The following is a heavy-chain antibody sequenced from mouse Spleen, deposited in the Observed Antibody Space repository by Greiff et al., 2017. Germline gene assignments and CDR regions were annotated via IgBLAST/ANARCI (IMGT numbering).Heavy chain of an antibody. CDR1: GFTFSSYG. Sequence: EVQLVESGGGLVKPGGSLKLSCAASGFTFSSYGMSWVRQTPEKRLEWVGTISGGGSYTYYTDSVKGRFTISRDKAKNNPYLQMSSLRSEDTALYYCAREYPAWFAYWGQGTLVTVSA. CDR2: ISGGGSYT. D-gene: IGHD5-1*01. J-gene: IGHJ3*01. CDR3: AREYPAWFAY. V-gene: IGHV5-9-2*01.